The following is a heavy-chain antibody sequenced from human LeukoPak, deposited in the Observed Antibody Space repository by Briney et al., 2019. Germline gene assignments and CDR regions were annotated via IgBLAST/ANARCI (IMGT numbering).Heavy chain of an antibody. Sequence: TSETLSLTCAVSGASINNNDWWTWVRQPPGKGLEWIGEIDHSGNTDYNPSLKSRVTISLEKSKNQFSLRLTSMTAADTAVYYCARGRIPTDYWGQGTLVTVSS. J-gene: IGHJ4*02. CDR2: IDHSGNT. CDR1: GASINNNDW. CDR3: ARGRIPTDY. V-gene: IGHV4-4*02.